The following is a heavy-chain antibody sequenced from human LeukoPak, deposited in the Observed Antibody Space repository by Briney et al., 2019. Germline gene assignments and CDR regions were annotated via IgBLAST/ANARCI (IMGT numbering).Heavy chain of an antibody. CDR2: ISGSGGST. CDR3: AKTRRQWLALKYFDY. CDR1: GFTFSSYA. J-gene: IGHJ4*02. V-gene: IGHV3-23*01. D-gene: IGHD6-19*01. Sequence: GGSLRLSCAASGFTFSSYAMHWVRQAPGKGLEWVSAISGSGGSTYYADSVKGRFTISRDNSKNTLYLQMNSLRAEDTAVYYCAKTRRQWLALKYFDYWGQGTLVTVSS.